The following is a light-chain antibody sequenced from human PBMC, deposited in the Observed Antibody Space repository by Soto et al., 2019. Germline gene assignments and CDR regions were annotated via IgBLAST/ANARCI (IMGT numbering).Light chain of an antibody. J-gene: IGKJ1*01. Sequence: ETVMTQSPATLSVSPGDRATLSCSASQSVSYNLAWYQQKPGQAPRLLIYDVSKRAPGIPARFSGSGSGTDFTLTISSLEPEDFAVYYCQQNSNWQGSFGRGTKVDIK. V-gene: IGKV3D-11*02. CDR2: DVS. CDR3: QQNSNWQGS. CDR1: QSVSYN.